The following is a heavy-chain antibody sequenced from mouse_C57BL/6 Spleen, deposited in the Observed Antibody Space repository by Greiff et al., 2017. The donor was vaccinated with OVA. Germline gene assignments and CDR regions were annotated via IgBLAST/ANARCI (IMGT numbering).Heavy chain of an antibody. V-gene: IGHV5-9-1*02. J-gene: IGHJ4*01. CDR2: ISSGGDYI. Sequence: EVKLVESGAGLVKPGGSLKLSCAASGFTFSSYAMSWVRQTPEKRLEWVAYISSGGDYIYYADTVKGRFTISRDNARNTLYLQMSSLKSEDTAMYYCTSEDYGSSYYYAMDYWGQGTSVTVAS. D-gene: IGHD1-1*01. CDR1: GFTFSSYA. CDR3: TSEDYGSSYYYAMDY.